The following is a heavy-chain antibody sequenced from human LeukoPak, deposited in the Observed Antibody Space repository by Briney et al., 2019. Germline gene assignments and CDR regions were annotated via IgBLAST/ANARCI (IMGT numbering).Heavy chain of an antibody. V-gene: IGHV4-59*01. CDR3: ARVDTYYYDSSGYYGAFDI. D-gene: IGHD3-22*01. CDR1: GGFISSYY. Sequence: SETLSLTCTVSGGFISSYYWSWFRQPPGKGLEWIGYIYHSGSTNYNPSLKSRVTISVDTSKNQFSLKLSSVTAADTAVHYCARVDTYYYDSSGYYGAFDIWGQGTKVTVSS. J-gene: IGHJ3*02. CDR2: IYHSGST.